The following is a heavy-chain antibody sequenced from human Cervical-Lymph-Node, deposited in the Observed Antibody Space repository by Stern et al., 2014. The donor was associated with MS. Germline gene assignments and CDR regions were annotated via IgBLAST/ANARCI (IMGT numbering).Heavy chain of an antibody. CDR2: ISGSGGST. V-gene: IGHV3-23*04. D-gene: IGHD2-15*01. Sequence: EVQLVESGGGLVQPGGSLRLSCAASGITFSNYDMSWVRQAPGKGLEWVSAISGSGGSTYYADSVKGRFTISRDNSKNTLYLQMNSLRADDTAVYYCARSGREVAVYSHLDYWGQGTLVTVSS. J-gene: IGHJ4*02. CDR3: ARSGREVAVYSHLDY. CDR1: GITFSNYD.